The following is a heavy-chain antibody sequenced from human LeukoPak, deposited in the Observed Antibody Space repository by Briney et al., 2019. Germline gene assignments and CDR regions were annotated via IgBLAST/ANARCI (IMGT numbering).Heavy chain of an antibody. CDR2: ISGSGGST. D-gene: IGHD2-2*01. CDR3: AKDDLLSIVLVPAAPKGGYYYGMDV. J-gene: IGHJ6*02. V-gene: IGHV3-23*01. Sequence: PGGSLRLSCAASGFTFSSYAMSWVRQAPGKGLEWVSAISGSGGSTYYADSVKGRFTISRDNSKNTLYLQMNSLRAEDTAVYYCAKDDLLSIVLVPAAPKGGYYYGMDVWGQGTTVTVSS. CDR1: GFTFSSYA.